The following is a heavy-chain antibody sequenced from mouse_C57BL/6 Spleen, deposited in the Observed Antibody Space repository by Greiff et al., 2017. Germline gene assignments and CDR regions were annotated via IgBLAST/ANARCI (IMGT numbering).Heavy chain of an antibody. J-gene: IGHJ2*01. CDR2: IHPNSGST. CDR3: ARWTTVVALDY. CDR1: GYTFTSYW. D-gene: IGHD1-1*01. Sequence: QVHVKQSGAELVKPGASVKLSCKASGYTFTSYWMHWVKQRPGQGLEWIGMIHPNSGSTNYNEKFKSKATLTVDKSSSTAYMQLSSLTSEDSAVYYCARWTTVVALDYWGQGTTLTVSS. V-gene: IGHV1-64*01.